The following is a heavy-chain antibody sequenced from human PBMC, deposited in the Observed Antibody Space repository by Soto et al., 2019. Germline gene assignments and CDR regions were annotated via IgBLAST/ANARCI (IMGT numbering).Heavy chain of an antibody. CDR3: ARDQGEWRFAY. CDR1: GYTFTSYY. Sequence: QVQLVQSGAEVKKPGASVKVSCKASGYTFTSYYMHWVRQAPGQGLEWMGIINPSGGSTSYAQKFQGRVTMTRDTSTSTVYMKLSSLRSEDTAVYYCARDQGEWRFAYWGQGTLVTVSS. CDR2: INPSGGST. D-gene: IGHD3-16*01. V-gene: IGHV1-46*01. J-gene: IGHJ4*02.